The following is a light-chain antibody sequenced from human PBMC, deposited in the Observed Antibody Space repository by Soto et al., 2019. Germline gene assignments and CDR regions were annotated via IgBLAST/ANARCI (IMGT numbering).Light chain of an antibody. CDR1: QSISSW. V-gene: IGKV1-39*01. CDR3: QQSHTNPLT. Sequence: DIQMAQSPSTLSAAGGDRVTITCRASQSISSWLAWYQQKPGKAPNLLIYAASSLQSGVPSRFSGSGSGTDFTLTISSLQLEDFATYYCQQSHTNPLTFGGGTKVDIK. CDR2: AAS. J-gene: IGKJ4*01.